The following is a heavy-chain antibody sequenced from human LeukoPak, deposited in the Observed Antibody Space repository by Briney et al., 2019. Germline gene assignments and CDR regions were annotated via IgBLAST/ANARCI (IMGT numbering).Heavy chain of an antibody. CDR2: TYTSGST. D-gene: IGHD6-13*01. V-gene: IGHV4-4*07. Sequence: SETLSLTCTVSGGSISSYYWSWIRQPAGKGLEWIGRTYTSGSTNYNPSLKSRVTMSVDTSKNQFSLKLSSVTAADTAVYYCARDAVGQQLVQGEFDYWGQGTLVTVSS. J-gene: IGHJ4*02. CDR3: ARDAVGQQLVQGEFDY. CDR1: GGSISSYY.